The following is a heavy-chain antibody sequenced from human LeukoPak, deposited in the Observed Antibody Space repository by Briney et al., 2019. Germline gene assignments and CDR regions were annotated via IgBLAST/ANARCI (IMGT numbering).Heavy chain of an antibody. CDR3: ARGSFDILTGYFNWFEP. Sequence: GASVKVSCKASGYTFTSYGISWVRQAPGQGLEWMGWISAYNGNTNYAQKLQGRVTMTTDTSASTAYMELRSLRSDDTAVYYCARGSFDILTGYFNWFEPWGQGTLVTVSS. V-gene: IGHV1-18*04. CDR2: ISAYNGNT. J-gene: IGHJ5*02. CDR1: GYTFTSYG. D-gene: IGHD3-9*01.